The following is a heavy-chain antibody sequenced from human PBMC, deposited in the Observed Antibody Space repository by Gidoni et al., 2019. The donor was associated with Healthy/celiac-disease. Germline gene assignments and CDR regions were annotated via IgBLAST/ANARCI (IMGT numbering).Heavy chain of an antibody. J-gene: IGHJ6*02. CDR2: IRGSGGST. V-gene: IGHV3-23*01. CDR3: AKGRSSGKYYYYGMDV. D-gene: IGHD6-19*01. CDR1: GFTFSSYA. Sequence: EVQLLESGGGLVQPGGSLRLSCAASGFTFSSYAMSWVRQAPGKGLEWVSAIRGSGGSTYYADSVKGRFTISRDNSKNTLYLQMNSLRAEDTAVYYCAKGRSSGKYYYYGMDVWGQGTTVTVSS.